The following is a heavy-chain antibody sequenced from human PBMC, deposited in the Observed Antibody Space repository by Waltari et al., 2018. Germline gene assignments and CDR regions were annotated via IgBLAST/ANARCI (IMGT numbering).Heavy chain of an antibody. Sequence: EVQLVESGGGLVQPGGSLRLSCAASGFTLSSYAMHWVRQAPGKGLEYVSAISSNGGRTYYANSVKGRFTISRDNSKNTLYLQMGSLRAEDMAVYYCARRDDYGDYWGQGTLVTVSS. J-gene: IGHJ4*02. CDR2: ISSNGGRT. CDR3: ARRDDYGDY. V-gene: IGHV3-64*01. CDR1: GFTLSSYA.